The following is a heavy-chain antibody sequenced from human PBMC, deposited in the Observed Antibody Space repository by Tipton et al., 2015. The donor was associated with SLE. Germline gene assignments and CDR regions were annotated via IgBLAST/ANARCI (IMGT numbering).Heavy chain of an antibody. Sequence: TLSLTCTVSGGSISSGSHYWSWIRQPPGKGLEWIGSIYHSGSTYYNPSLKSRVTTSVDTSKNQFSLKLSSVTAADTAVYYCARLVDYYDSSGYYDYWGQGTLVTVSS. CDR2: IYHSGST. CDR3: ARLVDYYDSSGYYDY. CDR1: GGSISSGSHY. V-gene: IGHV4-39*07. J-gene: IGHJ4*02. D-gene: IGHD3-22*01.